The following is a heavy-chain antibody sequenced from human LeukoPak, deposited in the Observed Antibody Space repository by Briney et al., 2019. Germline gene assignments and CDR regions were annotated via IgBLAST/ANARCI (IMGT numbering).Heavy chain of an antibody. J-gene: IGHJ3*02. Sequence: VASVKVSCKAVGYTFTSYYMHWVRQPPGQGLGWMEIMNPSGGDTDYAQNFQGRVTMTWDTSTSTGYMELSSRRSEDTAVYYRARRFCSSTTCAGTPRGAFDIWGQGTRVTVSS. CDR3: ARRFCSSTTCAGTPRGAFDI. CDR2: MNPSGGDT. V-gene: IGHV1-46*01. D-gene: IGHD2-2*01. CDR1: GYTFTSYY.